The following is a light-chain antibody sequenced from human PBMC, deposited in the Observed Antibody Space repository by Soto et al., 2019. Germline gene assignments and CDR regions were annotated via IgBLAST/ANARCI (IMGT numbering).Light chain of an antibody. CDR3: QRYGTCPPYS. CDR2: GAS. J-gene: IGKJ2*03. CDR1: QSVSSVD. Sequence: EILLTQSPATLSLSPGEWATLTCRASQSVSSVDVACYQQKPGQAPRLLIYGASRRATCIPDRFSGSGSGTDFTLTISGVEPEDFAVSYCQRYGTCPPYSFGQGTKLEIK. V-gene: IGKV3-20*01.